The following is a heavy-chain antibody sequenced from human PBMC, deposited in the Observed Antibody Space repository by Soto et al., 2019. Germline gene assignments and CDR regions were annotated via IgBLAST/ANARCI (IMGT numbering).Heavy chain of an antibody. J-gene: IGHJ3*02. V-gene: IGHV1-8*02. CDR1: GYPLTAKY. D-gene: IGHD2-15*01. CDR2: MNPNSGNT. Sequence: ASVKVSCKASGYPLTAKYLHWVRQAPGQGLEWMGWMNPNSGNTGYAQKFQGRVTMTRNTSMSTAYMELSSLRSEDTAVYYCARGLTLVVRNDAFDIWGQGTMVTVSS. CDR3: ARGLTLVVRNDAFDI.